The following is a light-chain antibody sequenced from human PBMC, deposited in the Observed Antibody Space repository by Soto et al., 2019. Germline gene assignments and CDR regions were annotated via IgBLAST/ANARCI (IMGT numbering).Light chain of an antibody. CDR2: DVS. J-gene: IGLJ2*01. CDR1: TSDVGGYNY. CDR3: SSYATSSPVV. Sequence: QSALTQPASVSGSPGQSITISCTGTTSDVGGYNYVSWYQHHPGKAPKLMIYDVSSRPSGISSRFSGFKSGNTASLTISGLQAEDEADYYCSSYATSSPVVFGGGTKLTVL. V-gene: IGLV2-14*03.